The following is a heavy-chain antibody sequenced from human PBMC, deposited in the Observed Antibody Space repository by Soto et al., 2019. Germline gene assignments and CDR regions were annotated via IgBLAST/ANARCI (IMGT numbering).Heavy chain of an antibody. CDR1: GFTFSSYG. Sequence: GGSLRLSCAASGFTFSSYGMHWVRQAPGKGLEWVAVISYDGSNKYYADSVKGRFTISRDNSKNTLYLQMNSLRAEDTAVYYCAKLGLTSFGLPGDGMDVWGQGTTVTVSS. V-gene: IGHV3-30*18. CDR2: ISYDGSNK. J-gene: IGHJ6*02. CDR3: AKLGLTSFGLPGDGMDV. D-gene: IGHD3-3*01.